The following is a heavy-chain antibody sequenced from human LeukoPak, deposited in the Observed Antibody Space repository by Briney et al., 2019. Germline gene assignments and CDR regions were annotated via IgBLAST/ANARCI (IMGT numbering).Heavy chain of an antibody. CDR1: GRSINSHY. CDR2: IFNTGNT. J-gene: IGHJ4*02. V-gene: IGHV4-59*11. Sequence: PSETLSLTCSVSGRSINSHYWSWIRQPPGKRLEWIGYIFNTGNTNYNPSLASRVTMSVDTSRAQFFLRLSPVTAADTAIYYCASRPADTTWYGVFDYWSQGTLVTVS. CDR3: ASRPADTTWYGVFDY. D-gene: IGHD3-10*01.